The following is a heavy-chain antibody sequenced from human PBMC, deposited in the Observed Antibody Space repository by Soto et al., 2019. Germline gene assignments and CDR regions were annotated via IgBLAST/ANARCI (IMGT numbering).Heavy chain of an antibody. Sequence: SETLSLTCTVSCWSISSYYWSLIRPPPGKGLEWIGYIYYSGSTNYNPSLKSRVTISVDLSKNRFSLRLSSVTTADTALYYCARTTAVPNTLRSRYFFDYWGQGTLVTVSS. CDR1: CWSISSYY. CDR3: ARTTAVPNTLRSRYFFDY. D-gene: IGHD4-17*01. J-gene: IGHJ4*02. V-gene: IGHV4-59*01. CDR2: IYYSGST.